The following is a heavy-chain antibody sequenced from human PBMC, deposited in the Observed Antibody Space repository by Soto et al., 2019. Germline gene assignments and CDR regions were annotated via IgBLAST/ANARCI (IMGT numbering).Heavy chain of an antibody. D-gene: IGHD5-18*01. CDR2: IYHSGST. CDR3: ARVAYSYGYYPPKYYFYY. V-gene: IGHV4-4*02. CDR1: GGSISSSNW. J-gene: IGHJ4*02. Sequence: QVQLQESGPGLVKPSGTLSLTCAVSGGSISSSNWWSWVRQPPGKGLEWIGEIYHSGSTNYNPSLASRVTISVDKSKTQFSLKLSSVTAADTAVYYCARVAYSYGYYPPKYYFYYWGQGTLVTFSS.